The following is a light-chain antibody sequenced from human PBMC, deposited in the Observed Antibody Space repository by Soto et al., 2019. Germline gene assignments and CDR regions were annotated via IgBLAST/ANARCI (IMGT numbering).Light chain of an antibody. CDR2: GAS. V-gene: IGKV3-20*01. CDR1: QSVGSR. CDR3: QQYGSSPLT. J-gene: IGKJ4*01. Sequence: EIVLTQSPGTLSLSPGDRATLSCWASQSVGSRLAWYQQKPGQAPRLLISGASSRATGIPDRFSGSGSATDFTLTISRLEPEDFVVYYCQQYGSSPLTFGGGTKV.